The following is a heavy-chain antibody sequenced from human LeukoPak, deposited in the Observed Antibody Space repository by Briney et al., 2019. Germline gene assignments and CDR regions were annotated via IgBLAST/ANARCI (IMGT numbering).Heavy chain of an antibody. CDR2: INHSGST. Sequence: KPSETLSLTCAVYGGSFSGYYWSWIRQPPGKGLEWIGEINHSGSTNYNPSLKSRVTISVDTSKNQFSLKLSSVTAADTAVYYCAGYSYGLPFDYWGQGTLVTVSS. CDR3: AGYSYGLPFDY. V-gene: IGHV4-34*01. CDR1: GGSFSGYY. J-gene: IGHJ4*02. D-gene: IGHD5-18*01.